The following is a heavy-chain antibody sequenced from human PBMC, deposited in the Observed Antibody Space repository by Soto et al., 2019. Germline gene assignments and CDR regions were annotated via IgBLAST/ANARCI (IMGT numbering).Heavy chain of an antibody. J-gene: IGHJ1*01. CDR3: ARDGRGDIVEVPSHLTEYFQH. CDR2: IIPISSTT. Sequence: QEQLVQSGAEVKKPGSSVKVSCKASGGNLSNYAINWVRQAPGQGLKWMGGIIPISSTTNYAQKFQGRVTVTADESTNTVYMELSNLRSEDTAMYYCARDGRGDIVEVPSHLTEYFQHWGQGTLVTVAS. V-gene: IGHV1-69*01. CDR1: GGNLSNYA. D-gene: IGHD2-2*01.